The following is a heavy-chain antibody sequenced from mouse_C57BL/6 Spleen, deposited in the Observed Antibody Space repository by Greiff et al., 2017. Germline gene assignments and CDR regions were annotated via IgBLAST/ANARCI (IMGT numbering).Heavy chain of an antibody. CDR3: ARGEGGNYYAMDY. J-gene: IGHJ4*01. CDR2: IYPGSGNT. CDR1: GYTFTDYY. Sequence: QVQLQQSGAELVRPGASVKLSCKASGYTFTDYYINWVKQRPGQGLEWIARIYPGSGNTYYNEKFKGKATLTAEKSSSTAYMQLSSLTSEDSAVYFCARGEGGNYYAMDYWGQGTSGTVSS. V-gene: IGHV1-76*01.